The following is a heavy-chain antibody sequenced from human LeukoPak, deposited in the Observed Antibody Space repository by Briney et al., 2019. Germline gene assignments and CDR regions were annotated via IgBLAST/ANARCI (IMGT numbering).Heavy chain of an antibody. D-gene: IGHD1-1*01. V-gene: IGHV3-7*05. CDR1: EFTFNIYW. Sequence: GGSLRLSCAASEFTFNIYWMSWVRQAPGKGLEWVANINHDGSEKYYVDSVKGRFTISRDNAKNSLYLQMNSLRAEDTAVYYCTRNVHWRFDYWGQGTLVSVSS. CDR3: TRNVHWRFDY. J-gene: IGHJ4*02. CDR2: INHDGSEK.